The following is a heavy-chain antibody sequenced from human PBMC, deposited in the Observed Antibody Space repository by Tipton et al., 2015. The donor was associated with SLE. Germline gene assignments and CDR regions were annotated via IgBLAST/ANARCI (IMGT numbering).Heavy chain of an antibody. D-gene: IGHD3-10*01. CDR1: GGSISSHY. Sequence: TLSLTCTVSGGSISSHYWSWIRQPPGKGLEWIGYIYYSGSTYYNPSLKSRVTISVDTSKNQFSLKLSSVTAADTAVYYCARELKILMVRGPFDYWGQGTLVTVSS. J-gene: IGHJ4*02. CDR2: IYYSGST. CDR3: ARELKILMVRGPFDY. V-gene: IGHV4-59*11.